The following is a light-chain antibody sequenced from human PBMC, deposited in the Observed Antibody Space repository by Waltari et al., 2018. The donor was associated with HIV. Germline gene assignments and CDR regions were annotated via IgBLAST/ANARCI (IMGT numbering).Light chain of an antibody. CDR3: VMYMGSGPWV. Sequence: TVAPQEPSFSVSPGRTVTPTSGLSSVSVPTSYYPRWYQQTPGLAPRTPIYSTNTRSSGVPVRFSVSILGNKAALTSTGAQADDESDYYCVMYMGSGPWVFGGATKLTVL. J-gene: IGLJ3*02. CDR2: STN. CDR1: SVSVPTSYY. V-gene: IGLV8-61*01.